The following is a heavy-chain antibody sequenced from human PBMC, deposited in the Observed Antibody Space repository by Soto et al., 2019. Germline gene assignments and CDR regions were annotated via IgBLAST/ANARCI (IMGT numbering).Heavy chain of an antibody. V-gene: IGHV3-33*01. J-gene: IGHJ6*02. CDR3: ARDRAGRHYYYGMDV. CDR1: GFTFSSYG. CDR2: IWYDGSNK. Sequence: QVQLVESGGGVVQTGRSLRLSCAASGFTFSSYGMHWVRQAPGKGLEWVAVIWYDGSNKYYADSVKGRFTISRDNSKNTLYLQMNSLRAEDTAVYYCARDRAGRHYYYGMDVWGQGTTVTVSS. D-gene: IGHD6-13*01.